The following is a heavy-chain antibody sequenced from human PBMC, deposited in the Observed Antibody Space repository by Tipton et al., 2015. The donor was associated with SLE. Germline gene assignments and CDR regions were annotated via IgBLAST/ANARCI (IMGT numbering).Heavy chain of an antibody. CDR2: ITHSGDA. CDR1: GGSFSDYY. D-gene: IGHD7-27*01. Sequence: TLSLTCAVYGGSFSDYYWSWIRQPPGKGLEWIGEITHSGDANYNPSLKSRVTISVDTSMNQFFLKLSSVTAADTAVYYCAGVWVSNFDFWGQGTLVTVSS. V-gene: IGHV4-34*01. J-gene: IGHJ4*02. CDR3: AGVWVSNFDF.